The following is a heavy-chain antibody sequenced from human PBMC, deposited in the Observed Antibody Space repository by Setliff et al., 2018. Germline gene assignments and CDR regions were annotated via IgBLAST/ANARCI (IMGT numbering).Heavy chain of an antibody. J-gene: IGHJ5*01. V-gene: IGHV3-53*01. CDR1: GLSVSNDF. D-gene: IGHD3-10*01. CDR3: ARDRGGTNPWFGF. CDR2: IYNIGET. Sequence: PGGSLRLSCVVSGLSVSNDFMGWVRQAPGKGLEWVSVIYNIGETRYADSVEGRFTISRDKSKNTVYLHLSSLRAEDTATYYCARDRGGTNPWFGFWGQGTLVTVSS.